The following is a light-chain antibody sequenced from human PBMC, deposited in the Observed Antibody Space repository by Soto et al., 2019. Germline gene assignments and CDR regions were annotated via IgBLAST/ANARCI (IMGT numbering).Light chain of an antibody. CDR2: EVS. Sequence: QSALTQPASVSGSTGQSITISCTGTSSDVGGYNYVSWYQQHPGKAPKLMIYEVSHRPSGVSDRFSGSKSGNTASLTISGLRAEDEADYYCSSYASSSTLVLFGGGTKLTVL. J-gene: IGLJ2*01. CDR1: SSDVGGYNY. CDR3: SSYASSSTLVL. V-gene: IGLV2-14*01.